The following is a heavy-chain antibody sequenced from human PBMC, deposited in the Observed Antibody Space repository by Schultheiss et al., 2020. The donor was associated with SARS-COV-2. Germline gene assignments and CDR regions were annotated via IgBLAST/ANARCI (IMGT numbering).Heavy chain of an antibody. CDR2: ISSNGGST. Sequence: GGSLRLSCAASGFTFSSYAMHWVRQAPGKGLEYVSAISSNGGSTYYADSVKGRFTISRDNSKNTLYLQMNSLRAEDTAVYYCARDRSSSWYLQGWFDPWGQGTLVTVSS. V-gene: IGHV3-64*04. CDR1: GFTFSSYA. J-gene: IGHJ5*02. D-gene: IGHD6-13*01. CDR3: ARDRSSSWYLQGWFDP.